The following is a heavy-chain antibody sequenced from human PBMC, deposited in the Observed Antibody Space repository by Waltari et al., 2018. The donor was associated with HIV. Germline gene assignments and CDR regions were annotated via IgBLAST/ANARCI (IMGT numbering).Heavy chain of an antibody. D-gene: IGHD6-19*01. CDR2: ISYDGSNK. Sequence: QVQLVESGGGVVQPGRSLRLFCAASGFTLRRFTMPWVRQAPGKGLEWVELISYDGSNKYYADAVKGRFTISRDDSKNTLYLQMNSLRAEDTAVYYCARGAYSSGWTFDYWGQGTLVTVSS. CDR3: ARGAYSSGWTFDY. CDR1: GFTLRRFT. V-gene: IGHV3-30*04. J-gene: IGHJ4*02.